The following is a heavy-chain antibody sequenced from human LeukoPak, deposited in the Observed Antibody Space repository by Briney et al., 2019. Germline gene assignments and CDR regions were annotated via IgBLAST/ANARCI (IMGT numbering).Heavy chain of an antibody. Sequence: GGSLRLSCAASGFTFSSHSMNWVRQAPGKGLEWVSSITSSSTSMHYADSVKGRFTISRDNAKSSLYLQMNSLRAGDTAVYYCARVHLGYCSSTSCPFDYWGQGTLVTVS. D-gene: IGHD2-2*01. V-gene: IGHV3-21*01. J-gene: IGHJ4*02. CDR1: GFTFSSHS. CDR3: ARVHLGYCSSTSCPFDY. CDR2: ITSSSTSM.